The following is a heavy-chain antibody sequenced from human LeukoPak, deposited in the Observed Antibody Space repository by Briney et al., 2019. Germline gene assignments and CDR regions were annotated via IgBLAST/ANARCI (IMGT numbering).Heavy chain of an antibody. Sequence: GASVKVSCKASGYTFTCYGISWVRQAPGQGLEWMGWISAYNGNTNYAQKLQGRVTMTTDTSTSTAYMELRSLRSDDTAVYYCARLKSARGIAVAGTGWFDPWGQGTLVTVSS. CDR1: GYTFTCYG. V-gene: IGHV1-18*01. CDR2: ISAYNGNT. D-gene: IGHD6-19*01. CDR3: ARLKSARGIAVAGTGWFDP. J-gene: IGHJ5*02.